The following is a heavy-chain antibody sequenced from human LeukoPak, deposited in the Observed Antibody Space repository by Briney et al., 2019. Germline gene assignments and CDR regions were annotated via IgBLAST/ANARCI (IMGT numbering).Heavy chain of an antibody. CDR3: ARDSYDSSGYYLG. Sequence: PGGSLRLSCAASGFTFSSSAMNWVRQAPGKGLEWASAISGSGGSTYYADSVKGRFTISRDNSKNTLYLQMNSLRAEDTAVYYCARDSYDSSGYYLGWGQGTLVTVSS. CDR1: GFTFSSSA. D-gene: IGHD3-22*01. J-gene: IGHJ4*02. CDR2: ISGSGGST. V-gene: IGHV3-23*01.